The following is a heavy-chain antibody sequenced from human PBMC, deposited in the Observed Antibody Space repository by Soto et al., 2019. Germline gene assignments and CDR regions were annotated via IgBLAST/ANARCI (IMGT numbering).Heavy chain of an antibody. D-gene: IGHD3-22*01. CDR2: IRSKAYGGTT. V-gene: IGHV3-49*03. J-gene: IGHJ4*02. CDR3: TRDNYYDSSGYPIDY. Sequence: GGSLRLSCTASGFTFGDYAMSWFRQAPGKGLEWVGFIRSKAYGGTTEYAASVKGRFTISRDDSKSIAYLQMNSLKTEDTAVYYCTRDNYYDSSGYPIDYWGQGTLVTVSS. CDR1: GFTFGDYA.